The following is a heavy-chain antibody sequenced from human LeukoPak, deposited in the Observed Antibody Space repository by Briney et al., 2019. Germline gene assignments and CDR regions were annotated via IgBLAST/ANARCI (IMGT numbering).Heavy chain of an antibody. V-gene: IGHV4-34*01. CDR1: GGSFSGYY. CDR3: ARAGVGYYGSGSYYKGRYYFDY. Sequence: SETLSLTCAVYGGSFSGYYWSWIRQLPGKGLEWIGEINHSGSTNYNPSLKSRVTISVDTSKSQFSLKLSSVTAADTAVYYCARAGVGYYGSGSYYKGRYYFDYWGQGTLVTVSS. J-gene: IGHJ4*02. CDR2: INHSGST. D-gene: IGHD3-10*01.